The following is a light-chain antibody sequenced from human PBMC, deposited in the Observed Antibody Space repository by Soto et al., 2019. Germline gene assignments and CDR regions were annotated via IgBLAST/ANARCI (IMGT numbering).Light chain of an antibody. V-gene: IGKV1-12*01. CDR3: QQAASFPIT. Sequence: DIQLTQSPSSLSASVGDRLTITCRASQSISNFLNWYQQRPGQAPKLLISSSSNVQSGVPSRFSGSGSGTDFTLTINGLQPEDFATYYCQQAASFPITFGQGTRLEIK. CDR1: QSISNF. J-gene: IGKJ5*01. CDR2: SSS.